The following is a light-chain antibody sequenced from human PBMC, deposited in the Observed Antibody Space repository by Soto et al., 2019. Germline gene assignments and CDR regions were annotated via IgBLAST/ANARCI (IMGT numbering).Light chain of an antibody. CDR3: QVWDSTRDHFV. Sequence: SYELTQPPSVSVAPGQTASISCGENNIGSRSVHWYQQKPGQAPVLVVHDDSDRPSGIPERFSGSNSRNTATLTISRVEAGDEADYYCQVWDSTRDHFVFGTGTKLTVL. CDR1: NIGSRS. J-gene: IGLJ1*01. CDR2: DDS. V-gene: IGLV3-21*02.